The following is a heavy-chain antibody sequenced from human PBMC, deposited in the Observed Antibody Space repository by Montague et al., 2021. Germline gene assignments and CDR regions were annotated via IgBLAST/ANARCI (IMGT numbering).Heavy chain of an antibody. CDR3: VKDTRDYYPDF. CDR2: INGNSINI. V-gene: IGHV3-9*01. J-gene: IGHJ4*02. D-gene: IGHD3-3*01. Sequence: LRLSCAASGFIFNNYVMNWVRQAPGKGLEWVSGINGNSINIDYADSVKGRFTISRDNAKNSLYLQMNSLRAEDTAFYYCVKDTRDYYPDFWGQGTLVTVSS. CDR1: GFIFNNYV.